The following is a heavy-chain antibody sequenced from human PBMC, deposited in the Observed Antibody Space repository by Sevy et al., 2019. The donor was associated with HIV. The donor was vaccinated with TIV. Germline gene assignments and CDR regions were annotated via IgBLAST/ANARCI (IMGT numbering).Heavy chain of an antibody. J-gene: IGHJ3*02. V-gene: IGHV3-20*04. CDR1: GFTFDDYG. CDR2: INWNGGST. Sequence: GGSLRLSCAASGFTFDDYGMSWVRQAPGKGLEWVSGINWNGGSTGYADSVKGRFTISRDKAKNSLYLQMNSLRAEDKALYYCARDRCSGGSGPMGDAFDIWGQGTMVTVSS. CDR3: ARDRCSGGSGPMGDAFDI. D-gene: IGHD2-15*01.